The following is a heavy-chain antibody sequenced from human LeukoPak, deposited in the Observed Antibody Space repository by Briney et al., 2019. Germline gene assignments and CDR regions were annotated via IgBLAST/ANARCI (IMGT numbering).Heavy chain of an antibody. D-gene: IGHD6-19*01. CDR3: ARRPAVVWFDP. CDR1: GGSISSGSYY. Sequence: SETLSLTCTVSGGSISSGSYYWSWIRQPAGKGLEWIGEINHSGSTNYNPSLKSRVTISVDTSKNQFSLKLSSVTAADTAVYYCARRPAVVWFDPWGQGSLVTVSS. CDR2: INHSGST. J-gene: IGHJ5*02. V-gene: IGHV4-61*10.